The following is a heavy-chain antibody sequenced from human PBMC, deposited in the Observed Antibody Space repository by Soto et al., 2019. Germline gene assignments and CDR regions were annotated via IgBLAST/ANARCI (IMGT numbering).Heavy chain of an antibody. CDR2: ISNSFSDGNT. J-gene: IGHJ4*02. Sequence: EVQLLESGGGLVQPGGSLRLSCAASGFTFSNYAMNWVRQAPGEGLEWVSAISNSFSDGNTHYADSVKGRFTISRDNDKNTVFLEMNSLRAEDTAVYYCAKVFSPEGGNYFDYWGQGTLVTVSS. CDR1: GFTFSNYA. CDR3: AKVFSPEGGNYFDY. V-gene: IGHV3-23*01.